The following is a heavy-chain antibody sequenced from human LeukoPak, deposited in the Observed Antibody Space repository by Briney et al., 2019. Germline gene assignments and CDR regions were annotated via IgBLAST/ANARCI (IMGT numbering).Heavy chain of an antibody. V-gene: IGHV3-30*10. D-gene: IGHD5-12*01. CDR2: VSHDTRTK. Sequence: GGSLRLSCAASGFSFSTYAMHWVRQAPGKGLEWVAVVSHDTRTKYYTDSLKGRFTISRDNSKNTLYLQMNGLGTDDTAVYYCARAIVGTENFDYWGQGTLVTVSS. CDR1: GFSFSTYA. CDR3: ARAIVGTENFDY. J-gene: IGHJ4*02.